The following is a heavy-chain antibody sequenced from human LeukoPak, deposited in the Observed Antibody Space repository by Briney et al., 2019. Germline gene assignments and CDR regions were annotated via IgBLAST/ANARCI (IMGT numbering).Heavy chain of an antibody. CDR3: VQVGSNYYLN. CDR2: ISKNGDDT. D-gene: IGHD4-11*01. CDR1: GFTFSDYP. V-gene: IGHV3-64D*06. Sequence: PGGSLRLSCSASGFTFSDYPMHWVRQTPGKGLEYVSAISKNGDDTYYAVSVKGRFTISRDNSKNTLYLQMSSLRTEDAAVFYCVQVGSNYYLNWGQGTLVIVSS. J-gene: IGHJ4*02.